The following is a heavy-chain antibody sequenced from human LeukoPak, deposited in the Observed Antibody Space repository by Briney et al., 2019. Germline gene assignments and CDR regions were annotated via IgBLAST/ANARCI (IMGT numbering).Heavy chain of an antibody. CDR1: GYSISSGYY. V-gene: IGHV4-38-2*02. Sequence: SETLSLTCTVSGYSISSGYYWGWIRQPPGKGLEWIGSIYHSGSTYYNPSPKSRVTISVDTSKNQFSLKLSSVTAADTAVYYCARGAIYYDSSGYYYFDYWGQGTLVTVSS. CDR3: ARGAIYYDSSGYYYFDY. D-gene: IGHD3-22*01. J-gene: IGHJ4*02. CDR2: IYHSGST.